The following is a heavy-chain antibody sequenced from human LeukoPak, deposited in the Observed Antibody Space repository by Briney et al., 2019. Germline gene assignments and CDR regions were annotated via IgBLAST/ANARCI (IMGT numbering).Heavy chain of an antibody. V-gene: IGHV1-8*03. D-gene: IGHD4-17*01. CDR2: MNPYSGGR. CDR1: GYIFTSYH. CDR3: ARTTSLTASGYDY. Sequence: ASVKVSCKTSGYIFTSYHINWVRQATGQGLEWMGWMNPYSGGRGYAQNFQGRVSITSDASIGTAYMELSSLRSDDTAVYFCARTTSLTASGYDYWGQGTLVTVSS. J-gene: IGHJ4*02.